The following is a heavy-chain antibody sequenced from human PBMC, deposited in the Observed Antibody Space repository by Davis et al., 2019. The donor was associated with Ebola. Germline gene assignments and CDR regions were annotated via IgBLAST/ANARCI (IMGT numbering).Heavy chain of an antibody. CDR1: GFTFSGSA. CDR3: TNAPQYGDYDY. V-gene: IGHV3-73*01. Sequence: GESLKISCAASGFTFSGSAMRWVRQASGKGLEWVGRIRSKANSYATAYAASVKGRFTISRDDSKNTAYLQMNSLKTEDTAVYYCTNAPQYGDYDYWGQGTLVTVSS. CDR2: IRSKANSYAT. D-gene: IGHD4-17*01. J-gene: IGHJ4*02.